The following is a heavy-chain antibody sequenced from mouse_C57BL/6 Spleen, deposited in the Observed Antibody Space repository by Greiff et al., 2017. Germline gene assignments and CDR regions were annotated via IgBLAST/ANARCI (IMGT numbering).Heavy chain of an antibody. CDR3: TRRELLSHWYFDV. D-gene: IGHD6-1*01. CDR1: GYTFTDYE. V-gene: IGHV1-15*01. Sequence: QVQLQQSGAELVRPGASVTLSCKASGYTFTDYEMHWVKQTPVHGLEWIGAIDPETGGTAYNQKFKGKAILTADKSSSTAYMELRSLTSEDSAVYYCTRRELLSHWYFDVWGTGTTVTVSS. J-gene: IGHJ1*03. CDR2: IDPETGGT.